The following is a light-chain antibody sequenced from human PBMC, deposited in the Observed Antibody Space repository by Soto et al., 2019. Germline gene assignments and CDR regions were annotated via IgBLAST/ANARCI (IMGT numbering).Light chain of an antibody. CDR1: QTISRW. CDR2: TAS. CDR3: QEYNNYWT. Sequence: DIQMTQSPSTLSASLGDTVTITCRASQTISRWLSCYQQKPVKAPRLLIYTASTLESGVPSRFSASGSGTEFTLTISSLHPDDFATYYCQEYNNYWTFGQGTKVDI. V-gene: IGKV1-5*01. J-gene: IGKJ1*01.